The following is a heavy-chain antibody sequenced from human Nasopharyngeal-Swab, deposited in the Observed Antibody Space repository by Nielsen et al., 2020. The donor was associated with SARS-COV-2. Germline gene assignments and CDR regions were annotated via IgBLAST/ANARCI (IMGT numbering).Heavy chain of an antibody. CDR3: ARGGVTISGGWNAFDI. CDR2: ISYSGRT. J-gene: IGHJ3*02. D-gene: IGHD3-9*01. CDR1: SGSISSNSYY. V-gene: IGHV4-39*07. Sequence: SETLSLTCNVSSGSISSNSYYWGWIRQAPGKGLEWIGSISYSGRTYYNPSLKSRVTISVDTSKNQLSLKLTSVTAADTAVFYCARGGVTISGGWNAFDIWGQGTMVTVSS.